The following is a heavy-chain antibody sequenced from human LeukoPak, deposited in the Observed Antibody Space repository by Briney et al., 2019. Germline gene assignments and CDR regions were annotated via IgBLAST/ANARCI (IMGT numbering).Heavy chain of an antibody. Sequence: GGSLRLSCAASGFTFSSYAMSWVRQAPGKGLEWVSAISDTGGSTYYADSVKGRFTISRDNSKNTLYLQMNSLRAEDTAVYYCAKAAYDFWSGYGYWGQGTLVTVSS. CDR2: ISDTGGST. D-gene: IGHD3-3*01. CDR1: GFTFSSYA. CDR3: AKAAYDFWSGYGY. J-gene: IGHJ4*02. V-gene: IGHV3-23*01.